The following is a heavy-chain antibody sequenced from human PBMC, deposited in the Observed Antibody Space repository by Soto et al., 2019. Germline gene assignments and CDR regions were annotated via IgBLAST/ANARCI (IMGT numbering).Heavy chain of an antibody. CDR2: IHSSGNSI. J-gene: IGHJ4*02. D-gene: IGHD5-18*01. CDR1: GFVFNGFT. V-gene: IGHV3-21*01. Sequence: EVQLVQSGGGPVKPGGSLRVSCAASGFVFNGFTMNWVRQAPGKGLEWVSSIHSSGNSISYADSVKGRFTVSRDNAKNSLFLQMTSLRDDDTAVYFCAIDGPLWALDYWGQGALVIVSS. CDR3: AIDGPLWALDY.